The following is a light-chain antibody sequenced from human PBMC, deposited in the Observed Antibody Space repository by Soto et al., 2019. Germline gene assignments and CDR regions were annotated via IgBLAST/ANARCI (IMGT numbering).Light chain of an antibody. CDR3: SSYTGSDTVV. V-gene: IGLV2-14*01. J-gene: IGLJ2*01. CDR2: DVS. Sequence: QSALTQPASVSGSPGQSITISCTGTSSDVGGYNYVSWYQQHPGKAPKLMIYDVSNRPSGVSNPFSGSKSGNTASLTISGLQAEDEADYYCSSYTGSDTVVFGGGTKLTVL. CDR1: SSDVGGYNY.